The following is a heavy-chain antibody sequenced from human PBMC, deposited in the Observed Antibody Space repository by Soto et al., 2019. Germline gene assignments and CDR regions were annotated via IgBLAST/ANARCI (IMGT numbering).Heavy chain of an antibody. D-gene: IGHD6-13*01. CDR2: INAGNGNT. Sequence: QVQLVQSGAEVKKPGASVKVSCKASGYTFTSYAMHWVRQAPGQRLEWMGWINAGNGNTKYSQKFQGRVTITRDTSASTAYMQLSSLRSEDTAVYYCARSSSWYVFDYWGQGTLVTVSS. V-gene: IGHV1-3*01. CDR3: ARSSSWYVFDY. CDR1: GYTFTSYA. J-gene: IGHJ4*02.